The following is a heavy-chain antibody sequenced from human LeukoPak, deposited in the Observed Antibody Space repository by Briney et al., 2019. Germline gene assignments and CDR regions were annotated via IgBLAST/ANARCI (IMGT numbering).Heavy chain of an antibody. CDR2: ISSSGSTI. CDR3: ARCSGGSCYYFDY. D-gene: IGHD2-15*01. V-gene: IGHV3-48*03. CDR1: GFTFSSYE. Sequence: GGSLRLSCAASGFTFSSYEMNWVRQAPGKGLEWVSYISSSGSTIYYADSVKGRFTISRDNAKNSLYLQMNSLRAEDTAVYYCARCSGGSCYYFDYWGQGTLVTVSS. J-gene: IGHJ4*02.